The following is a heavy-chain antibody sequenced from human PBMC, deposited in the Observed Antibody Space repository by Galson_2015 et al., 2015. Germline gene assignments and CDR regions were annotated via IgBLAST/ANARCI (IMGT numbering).Heavy chain of an antibody. J-gene: IGHJ4*02. CDR2: IKSKTDGGTT. Sequence: SLRPSCAASGFTFSNVWLRWVRQAPGKGLEWVGRIKSKTDGGTTDYAAPVKGRFTISRDDSKNTLYLQMDSLKTEDTAVYYCSTDGVSIFGVVARFEYWGQGTLVTVSS. CDR3: STDGVSIFGVVARFEY. D-gene: IGHD3-3*01. V-gene: IGHV3-15*01. CDR1: GFTFSNVW.